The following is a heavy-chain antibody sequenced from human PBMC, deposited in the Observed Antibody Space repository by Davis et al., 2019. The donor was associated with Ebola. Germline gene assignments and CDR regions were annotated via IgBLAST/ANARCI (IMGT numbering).Heavy chain of an antibody. J-gene: IGHJ6*02. CDR2: IWYDGSNK. CDR1: GFTFSSYG. V-gene: IGHV3-33*06. CDR3: AKDLALYGDYPPYYYYGMDV. Sequence: GESLKISCAASGFTFSSYGMHWVRQAPGKGLEWVAVIWYDGSNKYYADSVKGRFTISRANSKNTLYLQMNSLRAEDTAVYYCAKDLALYGDYPPYYYYGMDVWGQGTTVTVSS. D-gene: IGHD4-17*01.